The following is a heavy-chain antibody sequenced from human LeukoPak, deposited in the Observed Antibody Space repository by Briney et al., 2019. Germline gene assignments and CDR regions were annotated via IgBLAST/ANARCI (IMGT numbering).Heavy chain of an antibody. CDR2: ISYDGSNK. J-gene: IGHJ4*02. D-gene: IGHD3-16*01. CDR1: GFAFSSYT. Sequence: GGSLRLSCAASGFAFSSYTMNWVRQAPGKGLEWVAVISYDGSNKYYADSVKGRFTISRDNSKNTLYLQMNSLRAEDTAVYYCARVLRPMMYYFDYWGQGTLVTVSS. V-gene: IGHV3-30-3*01. CDR3: ARVLRPMMYYFDY.